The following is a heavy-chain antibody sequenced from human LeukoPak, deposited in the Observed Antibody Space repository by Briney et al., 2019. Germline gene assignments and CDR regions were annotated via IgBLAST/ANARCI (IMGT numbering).Heavy chain of an antibody. V-gene: IGHV3-7*01. CDR3: GRGHYGLDV. J-gene: IGHJ6*02. CDR2: INPDGSEK. CDR1: GFSISIHW. Sequence: GGSLGLSCAASGFSISIHWVTWVRQAPGKGLEWVAHINPDGSEKSYADSVNGRFTISRDNADNSVTLQMNSLRAEDTGVFYCGRGHYGLDVWGQGTTVTVSS.